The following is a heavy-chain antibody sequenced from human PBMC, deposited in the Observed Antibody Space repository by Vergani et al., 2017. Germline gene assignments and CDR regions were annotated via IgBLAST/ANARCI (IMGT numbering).Heavy chain of an antibody. Sequence: EVQLLESGGGLVQPGGSLRLSCAASGFTFSSYAMSWVRQAPGKGLEWVSVIYSGGSTYYADSVKGRFTISRHNSKNTLYLQMNSLRAEDTAVYYCASGMVRGYFDYWGQGTLVTVSS. J-gene: IGHJ4*02. V-gene: IGHV3-23*03. CDR1: GFTFSSYA. CDR2: IYSGGST. D-gene: IGHD3-10*01. CDR3: ASGMVRGYFDY.